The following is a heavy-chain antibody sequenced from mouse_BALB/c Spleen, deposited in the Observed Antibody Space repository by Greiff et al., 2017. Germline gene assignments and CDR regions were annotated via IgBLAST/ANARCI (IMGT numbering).Heavy chain of an antibody. CDR2: IDTSDSYT. J-gene: IGHJ4*01. CDR1: GYTFTDYW. CDR3: ARSEGYYAMDY. Sequence: QVQLKQPGAELVMPGASVKMSCKASGYTFTDYWMHWVKQRPGQGLEWIGAIDTSDSYTSYNQKFKGKATLTVDESSSTAYMQLSSLTSEDSAVYYCARSEGYYAMDYWGQGTSVTVSS. V-gene: IGHV1-69*01.